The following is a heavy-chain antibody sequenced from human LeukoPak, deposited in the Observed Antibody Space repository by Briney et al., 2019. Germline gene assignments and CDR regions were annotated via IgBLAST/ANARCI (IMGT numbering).Heavy chain of an antibody. D-gene: IGHD2-15*01. V-gene: IGHV4-39*01. CDR3: ARRSSAYYFDY. Sequence: PSETLSLTCTVSGCSISSTSYVWVWMRHAPGKVPEWIGSIYYTGSTFYNPSLKRRPTISLDTSKNQFSLKLASVTAADRAVYYCARRSSAYYFDYWGQGTLVTVSS. CDR2: IYYTGST. J-gene: IGHJ4*02. CDR1: GCSISSTSYV.